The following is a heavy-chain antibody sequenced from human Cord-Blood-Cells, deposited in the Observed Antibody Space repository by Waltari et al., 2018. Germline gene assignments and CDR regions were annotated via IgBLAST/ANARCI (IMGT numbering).Heavy chain of an antibody. J-gene: IGHJ2*01. Sequence: QVQLQQWGAGLLKPSETLSLTCAVYAGSFSGYYWSWIRQPPGKGLEWIGEINHSGSTNYTPSLKSRVTISVDTSKNQFSLKLSSVTAADTAVYYCARTTVSAGGYFDLWGRGTLVTVSS. CDR1: AGSFSGYY. CDR3: ARTTVSAGGYFDL. V-gene: IGHV4-34*01. D-gene: IGHD7-27*01. CDR2: INHSGST.